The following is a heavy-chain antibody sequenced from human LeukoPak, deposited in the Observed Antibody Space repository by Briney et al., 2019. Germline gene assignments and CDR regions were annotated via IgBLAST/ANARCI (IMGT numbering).Heavy chain of an antibody. CDR2: ISSSSSYI. D-gene: IGHD3-22*01. V-gene: IGHV3-21*01. J-gene: IGHJ4*02. CDR3: AREVRTYYYDSSGYAPFDY. Sequence: PGGSLRLSCAASGFTFSSYSMNWVRQAPGKGLEWVSSISSSSSYIYYADSVKGRFTISRDNAKNSLYLQMNSLRAEATAVYYCAREVRTYYYDSSGYAPFDYWGQGTLVTVSS. CDR1: GFTFSSYS.